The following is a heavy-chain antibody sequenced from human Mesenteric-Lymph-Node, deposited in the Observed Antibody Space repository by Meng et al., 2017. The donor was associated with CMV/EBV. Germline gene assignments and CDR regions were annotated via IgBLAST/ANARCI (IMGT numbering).Heavy chain of an antibody. J-gene: IGHJ6*02. CDR2: ISAYNGNT. CDR1: FTSYG. CDR3: ARESLYSSSWYVRWCGMDV. V-gene: IGHV1-18*01. D-gene: IGHD6-13*01. Sequence: FTSYGISWVRQAPGQGLEWMGWISAYNGNTNYAQKLQGRVTMTTDTSTSTAYMELRSLRSDDTAVYYCARESLYSSSWYVRWCGMDVWGQGTTVTVSS.